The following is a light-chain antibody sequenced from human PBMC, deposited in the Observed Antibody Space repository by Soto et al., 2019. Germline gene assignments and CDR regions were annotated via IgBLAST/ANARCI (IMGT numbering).Light chain of an antibody. Sequence: SYELTQPPSVSVAPGKTARITCGGNNIGSKSVHWYQQKPGQAPVLVIYYDSDRPSGIPERFSGSNSGNTATLTISRVEAGGEADYYCQVWDSSSDHVVFGGGTKLPFL. J-gene: IGLJ2*01. CDR3: QVWDSSSDHVV. V-gene: IGLV3-21*04. CDR2: YDS. CDR1: NIGSKS.